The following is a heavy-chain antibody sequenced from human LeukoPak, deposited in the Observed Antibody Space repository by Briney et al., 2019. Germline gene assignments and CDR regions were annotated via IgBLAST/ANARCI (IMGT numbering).Heavy chain of an antibody. CDR2: FTGSGGIT. V-gene: IGHV3-23*01. CDR3: AKDKYLSRGYRDFDI. J-gene: IGHJ3*02. Sequence: PGGSLRLSCVASGFTFREYAMSWVRQAPGKGLEWVSAFTGSGGITYYADSVKGRFTISRDNSKNTLDLQMNSLRVEDTAVYYCAKDKYLSRGYRDFDIWGQGTKVTVSS. CDR1: GFTFREYA. D-gene: IGHD3-16*02.